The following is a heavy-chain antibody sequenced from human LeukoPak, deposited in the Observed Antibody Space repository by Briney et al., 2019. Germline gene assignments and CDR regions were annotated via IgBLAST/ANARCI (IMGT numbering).Heavy chain of an antibody. J-gene: IGHJ4*02. CDR1: GGTFSSYA. CDR2: INPNSGGT. CDR3: ARGDRTYYYGSETYYFDY. D-gene: IGHD3-10*01. V-gene: IGHV1-2*02. Sequence: GASVKVSCKASGGTFSSYAISWVRQAPGQGLEWMGWINPNSGGTNYAQKFQGRVTMTRDTSISTAYMELSRLRSDDTAVYYCARGDRTYYYGSETYYFDYWGQGTLVTVSS.